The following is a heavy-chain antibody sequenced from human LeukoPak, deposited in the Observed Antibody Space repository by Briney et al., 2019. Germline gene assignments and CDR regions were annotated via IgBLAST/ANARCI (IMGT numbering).Heavy chain of an antibody. CDR3: AKDKYNFWSGSNYYYMDV. CDR1: AFTFSTYA. D-gene: IGHD3-3*01. CDR2: ISGGAGST. Sequence: GALRLSCAASAFTFSTYAMSWVRQAPGKGLECVSVISGGAGSTYYADSVKGRFTISRDNSKNTLFLQMNSLRAEDTAVYYCAKDKYNFWSGSNYYYMDVWGKGTTVTVSS. J-gene: IGHJ6*03. V-gene: IGHV3-23*01.